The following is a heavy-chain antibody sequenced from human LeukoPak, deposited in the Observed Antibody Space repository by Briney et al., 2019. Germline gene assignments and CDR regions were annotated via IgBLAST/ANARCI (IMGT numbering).Heavy chain of an antibody. Sequence: PSETLSLTCAVYGGSFSGYYWSWIRQPPGKGLEWIGEINHSGSTNYNPSLKSRVTISVDTSKNQFSLKLSPVTAADTAVYYCARGRRIWFDPWGQGTLVTVSS. CDR2: INHSGST. J-gene: IGHJ5*02. CDR3: ARGRRIWFDP. CDR1: GGSFSGYY. V-gene: IGHV4-34*01.